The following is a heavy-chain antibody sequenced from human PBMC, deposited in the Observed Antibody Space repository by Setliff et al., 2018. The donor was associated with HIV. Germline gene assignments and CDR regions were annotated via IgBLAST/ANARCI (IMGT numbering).Heavy chain of an antibody. CDR2: FDPEDGET. V-gene: IGHV1-24*01. CDR3: ATARSKVRLGELSLFDY. Sequence: ASVKVSCKVSGYTLTELSMHWVRQAPGKGPEWMGGFDPEDGETIYAQKFQGRVTMTEDTSTDTAYMELSSLRSEDTAVYYCATARSKVRLGELSLFDYWGQGTLVTVSS. CDR1: GYTLTELS. D-gene: IGHD3-16*02. J-gene: IGHJ4*02.